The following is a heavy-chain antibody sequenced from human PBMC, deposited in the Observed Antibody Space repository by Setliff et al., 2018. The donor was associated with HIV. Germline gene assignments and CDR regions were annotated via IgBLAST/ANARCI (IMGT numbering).Heavy chain of an antibody. V-gene: IGHV1-18*01. CDR1: GYTFTSYG. J-gene: IGHJ3*02. D-gene: IGHD2-15*01. CDR2: ISAYNGNT. Sequence: ASVKVSCKASGYTFTSYGISWVRRAPGQGLEWMGWISAYNGNTNYAQKLQGRVTMTTDTSTSTAYMELRSLRSDDTAVYYCARDIVVVVAAPDAFDIWGQGTMVTVTS. CDR3: ARDIVVVVAAPDAFDI.